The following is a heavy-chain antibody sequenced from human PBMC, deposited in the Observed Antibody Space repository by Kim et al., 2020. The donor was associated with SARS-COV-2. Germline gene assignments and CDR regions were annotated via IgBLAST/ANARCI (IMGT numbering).Heavy chain of an antibody. Sequence: YDPSLKSRVTISVDTSKDQCSLKLSSVTAADTAVYYCARAPYYDVWSGLLWGQGTLVTVSS. D-gene: IGHD3-3*01. J-gene: IGHJ4*02. CDR3: ARAPYYDVWSGLL. V-gene: IGHV4-34*01.